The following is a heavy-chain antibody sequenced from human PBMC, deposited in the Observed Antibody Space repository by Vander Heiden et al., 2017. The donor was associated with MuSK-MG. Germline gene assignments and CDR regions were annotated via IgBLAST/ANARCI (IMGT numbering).Heavy chain of an antibody. CDR3: ARQGYYGSGRSFDY. CDR2: IYYNGIT. CDR1: GDTIRSSSYY. J-gene: IGHJ4*02. V-gene: IGHV4-39*01. D-gene: IGHD3-10*01. Sequence: QMQLQESGPGLVKASETLSLTCTVSGDTIRSSSYYWAWVRPPPGKGLEWIGSIYYNGITYYNPSLKSQVTISVDTSKNHFSLKLTSVTAADTAVYFCARQGYYGSGRSFDYWGQGTLIIAPS.